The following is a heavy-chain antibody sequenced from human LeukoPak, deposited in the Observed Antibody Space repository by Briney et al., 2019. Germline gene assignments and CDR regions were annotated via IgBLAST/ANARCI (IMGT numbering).Heavy chain of an antibody. V-gene: IGHV3-23*01. J-gene: IGHJ4*02. CDR1: GFTFSSYA. CDR2: ISGSGDST. Sequence: GGSLRLSCAASGFTFSSYAMSWVRQAPWKGLEWVSTISGSGDSTHYADSVKGRFTISRDNSENTLYLQMNSLRAEDTALYYCAKDRRIAAAGTNYFEYWGQGTLVTVSS. CDR3: AKDRRIAAAGTNYFEY. D-gene: IGHD6-13*01.